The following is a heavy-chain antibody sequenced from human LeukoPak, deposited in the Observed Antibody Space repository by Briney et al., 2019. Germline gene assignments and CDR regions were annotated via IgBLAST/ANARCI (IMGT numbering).Heavy chain of an antibody. Sequence: PSETLSLTCTVSGGSFRTYYWTWIPQPPGKGLEWIAYIYYSGSTNYKPSLKSRATISLDTSQNQFSLKLSSVTADDTAVYYCARARSYGGFAEADYWGQGTLVTVSS. D-gene: IGHD5-12*01. J-gene: IGHJ4*02. CDR1: GGSFRTYY. CDR2: IYYSGST. V-gene: IGHV4-59*01. CDR3: ARARSYGGFAEADY.